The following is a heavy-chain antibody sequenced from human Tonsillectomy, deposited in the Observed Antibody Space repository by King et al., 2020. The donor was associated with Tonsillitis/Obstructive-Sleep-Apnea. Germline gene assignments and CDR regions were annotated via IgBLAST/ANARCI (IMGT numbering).Heavy chain of an antibody. J-gene: IGHJ4*02. Sequence: QLVQSGAEVKKPGASVKVSCKASGYTFTSYGINWVRQAPGQGLEWMGWISAYNGNTNYAQKLQGRVTMTTDTSTSTAYMEMRSLRSDDTAVYYCAREHFPYYDFWSGYRFYFDYWGQGTLVTVSS. CDR3: AREHFPYYDFWSGYRFYFDY. CDR2: ISAYNGNT. CDR1: GYTFTSYG. V-gene: IGHV1-18*01. D-gene: IGHD3-3*01.